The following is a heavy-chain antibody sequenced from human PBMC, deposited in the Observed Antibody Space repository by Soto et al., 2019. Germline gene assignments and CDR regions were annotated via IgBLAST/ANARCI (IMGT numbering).Heavy chain of an antibody. J-gene: IGHJ5*02. CDR3: ARAIAGAYSPFDP. CDR2: ISYDGNTK. V-gene: IGHV3-30-3*01. CDR1: GFTFSNFA. Sequence: QVQLVESGGGVVQPGRSLRLSCAASGFTFSNFAIHWVRQAQGKGLEWVAVISYDGNTKTYADSVKGRFTISRDNSKNTLYLQMNSLSADDSAVYYCARAIAGAYSPFDPWGQGTLVTVSS. D-gene: IGHD6-19*01.